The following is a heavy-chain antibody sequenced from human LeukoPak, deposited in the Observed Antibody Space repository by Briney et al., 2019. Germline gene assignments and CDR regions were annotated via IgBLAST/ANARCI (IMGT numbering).Heavy chain of an antibody. CDR2: IWYDASNK. CDR1: GFTFSIYG. D-gene: IGHD1-20*01. V-gene: IGHV3-33*01. J-gene: IGHJ4*02. CDR3: ARGTNWNYFDH. Sequence: GRSLRLSRGASGFTFSIYGMHWVRQAPGKGLEWVAVIWYDASNKYYAASVKGRFTISRDNSANTLYLQMNSLRGEDTAVYYCARGTNWNYFDHWGQGTPVTVPS.